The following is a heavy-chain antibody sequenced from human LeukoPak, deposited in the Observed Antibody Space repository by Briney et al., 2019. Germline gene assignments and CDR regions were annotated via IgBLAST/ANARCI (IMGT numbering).Heavy chain of an antibody. D-gene: IGHD6-13*01. J-gene: IGHJ4*02. CDR1: GFSLSTNGVG. CDR2: IHWDDDK. V-gene: IGHV2-5*02. Sequence: SGPTLVNPTQTLTLTCTFSGFSLSTNGVGVGWIRQPPGKALEWLALIHWDDDKRYSPSLKSRLTITKGTSTNQVVLTVNDMDPVDIATYYCVYSAASGTYFDHWGQGTLVTVSS. CDR3: VYSAASGTYFDH.